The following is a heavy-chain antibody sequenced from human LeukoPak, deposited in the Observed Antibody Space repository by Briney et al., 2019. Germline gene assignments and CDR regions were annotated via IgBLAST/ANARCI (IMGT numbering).Heavy chain of an antibody. CDR2: ISGSGGST. J-gene: IGHJ4*02. CDR1: GFTFSSYA. V-gene: IGHV3-23*01. Sequence: GGSVRLSCAASGFTFSSYAMSWVRQAPGKGLEWVSGISGSGGSTYYADSVKGRFTISRDTSKNTLYLQMNSLRAEDTAVYYCAKDMGYSSGWYSDYWGQGTLVTVSS. CDR3: AKDMGYSSGWYSDY. D-gene: IGHD6-19*01.